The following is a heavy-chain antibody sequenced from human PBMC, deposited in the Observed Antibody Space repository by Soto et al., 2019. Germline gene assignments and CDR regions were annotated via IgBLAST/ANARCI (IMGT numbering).Heavy chain of an antibody. CDR2: IYWDDDK. D-gene: IGHD6-19*01. CDR3: ANRLRGVRGWSWLDP. V-gene: IGHV2-5*02. CDR1: GFSLSTSGVG. Sequence: QITLKESGPPLVKPTQTLTLTCTFSGFSLSTSGVGVGWIRQPPGKALEWLALIYWDDDKRYSPSLKSRLTITKDTSKNQVVLTMTNMDPVDTATYYCANRLRGVRGWSWLDPWGQGTLVTVSS. J-gene: IGHJ5*02.